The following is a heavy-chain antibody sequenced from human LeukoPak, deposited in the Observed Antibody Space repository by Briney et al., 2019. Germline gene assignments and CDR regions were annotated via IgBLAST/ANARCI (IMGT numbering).Heavy chain of an antibody. V-gene: IGHV4-61*02. CDR1: GDSISSGNYY. J-gene: IGHJ5*02. CDR2: IYTSGST. Sequence: PSETLSLTCTVSGDSISSGNYYWSWIRQPAGKGLEWIGRIYTSGSTNYNPSLKSRVTISVDTSKNQFSLRLNSVTATDTAVYYCARVPGVGGHPRSGWFDPWGQGTLVTVSS. D-gene: IGHD2-15*01. CDR3: ARVPGVGGHPRSGWFDP.